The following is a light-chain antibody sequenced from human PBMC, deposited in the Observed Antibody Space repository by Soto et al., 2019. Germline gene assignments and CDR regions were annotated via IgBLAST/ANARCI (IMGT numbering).Light chain of an antibody. J-gene: IGLJ3*02. V-gene: IGLV2-14*01. CDR3: ASWDATLSGWV. Sequence: QSALTQPASVSGSPGQSIIISCTGTSSDVGAYNYVSWYQQHPDKAPKVMIYEVTNRPSGVSNRFSGSKSGNTASLTISGLQAEDEADYFCASWDATLSGWVFGGGTKVTVL. CDR1: SSDVGAYNY. CDR2: EVT.